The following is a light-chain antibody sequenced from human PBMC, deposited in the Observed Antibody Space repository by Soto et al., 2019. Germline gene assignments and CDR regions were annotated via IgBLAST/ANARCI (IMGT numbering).Light chain of an antibody. Sequence: QSVLTQPASVSGSPGQSITISCTGTSSDVGGYNYVSWYQHHPGKAPKLMIFDVSNRPSGVSNRFSGSKSGNTASLTISGLQPEDEAEYYCSSYTPSNTRQIVFGTGTKVPVL. CDR2: DVS. CDR1: SSDVGGYNY. V-gene: IGLV2-14*03. CDR3: SSYTPSNTRQIV. J-gene: IGLJ1*01.